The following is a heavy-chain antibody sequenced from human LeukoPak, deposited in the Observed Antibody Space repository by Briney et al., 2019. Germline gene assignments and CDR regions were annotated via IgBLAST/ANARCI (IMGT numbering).Heavy chain of an antibody. CDR2: IYSGGST. CDR1: GFTVSSNY. Sequence: HPGGSLRLSCAASGFTVSSNYMSWVRQAPGKGLEWVSVIYSGGSTYYADSVKGRFTISRDNSKNTLYLQMGSLRAEDMAVYYCARDFAQNGGTAIDYWGQGTLVTVSS. CDR3: ARDFAQNGGTAIDY. D-gene: IGHD7-27*01. J-gene: IGHJ4*02. V-gene: IGHV3-53*05.